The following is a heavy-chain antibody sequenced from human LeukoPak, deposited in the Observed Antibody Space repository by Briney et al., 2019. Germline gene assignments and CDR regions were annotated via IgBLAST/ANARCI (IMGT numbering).Heavy chain of an antibody. Sequence: SQSLSLTCSVAAASISSYYWGWVRQPPGKGLEWIGYIYYSGSTNYIPSLKSRVTISVDTSKNQFSLKLSSVTAADTAVYYCALASSFIDYWGQGTLVTVSS. D-gene: IGHD6-13*01. CDR3: ALASSFIDY. CDR1: AASISSYY. CDR2: IYYSGST. J-gene: IGHJ4*02. V-gene: IGHV4-59*01.